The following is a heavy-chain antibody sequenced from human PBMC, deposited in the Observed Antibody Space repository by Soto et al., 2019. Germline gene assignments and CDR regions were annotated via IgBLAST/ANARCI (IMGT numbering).Heavy chain of an antibody. D-gene: IGHD5-12*01. CDR3: AREGVAPYYYYGMDV. CDR1: GYTFTRSG. CDR2: ISTYNGDT. J-gene: IGHJ6*02. V-gene: IGHV1-18*01. Sequence: QVQLVQSGAEVKKPGASVKVSCKASGYTFTRSGISWVRQAPGQGLEWMGWISTYNGDTNYAQTFQGRVTMTTDTSTSTVYMELRSLRSDDTAVYYCAREGVAPYYYYGMDVWGQGTSVTVYS.